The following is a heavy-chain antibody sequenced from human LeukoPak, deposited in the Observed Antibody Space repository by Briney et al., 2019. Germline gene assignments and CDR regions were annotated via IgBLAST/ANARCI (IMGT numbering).Heavy chain of an antibody. J-gene: IGHJ6*03. CDR3: ARQAYYDSSGYFTHYYYYYMDV. D-gene: IGHD3-22*01. V-gene: IGHV4-34*01. CDR2: INHSGST. CDR1: GFTFSSYG. Sequence: GPLRLSCAASGFTFSSYGMSWVRQPPGKGLEWIGEINHSGSTNYNPSLKSRVTISVDTSKNQFSLKLSSVTAADTAVYYCARQAYYDSSGYFTHYYYYYMDVWGKGTTVTISS.